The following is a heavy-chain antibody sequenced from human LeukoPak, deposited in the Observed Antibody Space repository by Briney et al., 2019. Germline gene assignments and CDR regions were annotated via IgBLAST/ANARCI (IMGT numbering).Heavy chain of an antibody. CDR1: GFTFSSYA. Sequence: GGSLRLSCAASGFTFSSYAMHWVRQAPGKGLEYVSTISSNGSSTYYANSVKGRFTISRDNSKNTLYLQMGSLRAEDMAVYYCAKDAIGTDSITMIAHDPWGQGTLVTVSS. V-gene: IGHV3-64*01. D-gene: IGHD3-22*01. CDR3: AKDAIGTDSITMIAHDP. J-gene: IGHJ5*02. CDR2: ISSNGSST.